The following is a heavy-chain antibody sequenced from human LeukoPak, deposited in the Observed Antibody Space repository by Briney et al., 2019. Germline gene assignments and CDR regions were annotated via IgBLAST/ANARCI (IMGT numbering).Heavy chain of an antibody. CDR3: ARGRYDSSGYTFDP. J-gene: IGHJ5*02. V-gene: IGHV3-66*01. CDR2: IYTGGST. CDR1: GFTVSSNY. D-gene: IGHD3-22*01. Sequence: GGSLRLSCAASGFTVSSNYMSWVRQAPGKGLEWVSAIYTGGSTYYAGSVKGRFTISRDNSKNTLYLQMNSLRAEDTAVYYCARGRYDSSGYTFDPWGQGTLVTVSS.